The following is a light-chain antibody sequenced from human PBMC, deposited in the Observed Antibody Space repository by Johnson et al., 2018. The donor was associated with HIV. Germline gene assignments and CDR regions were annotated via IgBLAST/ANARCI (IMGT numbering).Light chain of an antibody. Sequence: QSVLTQPPSVSAAPGQKVTISCSGSSSNIGNNYVSWYQQLPGTAPKLLIYDNNKRPSGIPDRFSGSKSGSSATLGITGLPTGDEHDHDCGTWESSLSAPYVYGTETKVTVL. V-gene: IGLV1-51*01. CDR2: DNN. CDR3: GTWESSLSAPYV. CDR1: SSNIGNNY. J-gene: IGLJ1*01.